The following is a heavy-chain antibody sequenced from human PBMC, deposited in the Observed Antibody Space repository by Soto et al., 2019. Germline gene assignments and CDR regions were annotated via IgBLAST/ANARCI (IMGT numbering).Heavy chain of an antibody. V-gene: IGHV4-4*01. D-gene: IGHD2-21*02. CDR2: VYHTGDT. CDR3: AREIVTAGGNNYFDP. J-gene: IGHJ5*02. CDR1: GGTVASSHW. Sequence: AETLSLTCGVSGGTVASSHWWSWVRQSPGGGLEWIGNVYHTGDTNFNPSLQSRVTISVDKSNNQFSLRLNSLTAADTAVYFCAREIVTAGGNNYFDPWGPGTLVTVSS.